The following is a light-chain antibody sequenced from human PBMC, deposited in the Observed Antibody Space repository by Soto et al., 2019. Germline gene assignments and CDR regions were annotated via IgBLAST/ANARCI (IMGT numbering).Light chain of an antibody. V-gene: IGKV3-20*01. CDR1: QNVDNNF. CDR3: QQYGSLPYT. J-gene: IGKJ2*01. Sequence: ENVLTQSPGTLSLSPGERATLSCRASQNVDNNFLAWYQHKPGQPPRLLIFGASIRAAGIPDRFSGSGSGTDFTLSISRLEPEDFVVYHCQQYGSLPYTFGQETKLDI. CDR2: GAS.